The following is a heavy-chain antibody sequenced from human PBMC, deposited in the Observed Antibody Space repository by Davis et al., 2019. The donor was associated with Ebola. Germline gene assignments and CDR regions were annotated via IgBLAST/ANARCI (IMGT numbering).Heavy chain of an antibody. V-gene: IGHV4-34*01. CDR1: GGSFSGYY. CDR3: ARVKYQLLLVTWP. Sequence: SETLSLTCAVYGGSFSGYYWNWIRQPPGKGLEWIGEINHSGSTNYNPSLKSRVTISVDTSKNQFSLKLSSVTAADTAVYYCARVKYQLLLVTWPWGQGTLVTVSS. D-gene: IGHD2-2*01. CDR2: INHSGST. J-gene: IGHJ5*02.